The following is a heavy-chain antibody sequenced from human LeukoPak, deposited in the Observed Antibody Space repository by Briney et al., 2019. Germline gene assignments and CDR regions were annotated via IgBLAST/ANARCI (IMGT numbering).Heavy chain of an antibody. J-gene: IGHJ4*02. V-gene: IGHV1-18*01. D-gene: IGHD6-19*01. Sequence: ASVKVSCKTSGYTSTTHGISWVRQAPGQGLEWMGWISTYNGNTSYAQKVQGRVTMTTDTSTSTAYMELRSLRSDDTAVYYCARPDGRGWDALDYWGQGTLVTVSS. CDR1: GYTSTTHG. CDR2: ISTYNGNT. CDR3: ARPDGRGWDALDY.